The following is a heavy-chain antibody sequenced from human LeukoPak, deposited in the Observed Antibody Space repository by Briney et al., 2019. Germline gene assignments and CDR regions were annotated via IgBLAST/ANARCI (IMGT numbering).Heavy chain of an antibody. CDR1: GFTFSSYA. CDR2: ISSSSSTI. D-gene: IGHD2-2*01. Sequence: GGSLRLSCAASGFTFSSYAMSWVRQAPGKGLEWVSYISSSSSTIYYADSVKGRFTISRDNAKNSLYLQMNSLRAEDTAVYYCARGPYCSSTSCHPYPYYYMDVWGKGTTVTVSS. V-gene: IGHV3-48*01. CDR3: ARGPYCSSTSCHPYPYYYMDV. J-gene: IGHJ6*03.